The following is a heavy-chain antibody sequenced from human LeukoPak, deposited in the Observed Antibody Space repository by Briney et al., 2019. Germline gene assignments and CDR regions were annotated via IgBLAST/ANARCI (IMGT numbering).Heavy chain of an antibody. CDR2: INHSGST. D-gene: IGHD3-22*01. V-gene: IGHV4-34*01. CDR3: ARSSESYDSSGYYSYYFDY. Sequence: SETLSLTCAVYGGSFSGYYWSWIRQPPGKGLERIGEINHSGSTNYNPSLRSRVTISVDTSKNQFSLKLSSVTAADTAVYYCARSSESYDSSGYYSYYFDYWGQGTLVTVSS. CDR1: GGSFSGYY. J-gene: IGHJ4*02.